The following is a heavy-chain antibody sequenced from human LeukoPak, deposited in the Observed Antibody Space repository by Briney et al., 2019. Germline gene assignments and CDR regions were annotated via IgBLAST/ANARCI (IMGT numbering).Heavy chain of an antibody. Sequence: GASVKVSCKASGGTFSSYAISWVRQAPGQGLEWMGGIIPIFGTANYAQKFQGRVTMTRNTSISTAYMELSSLRSGDTAVYYCARGRRLWFGVEDYWGQGTLVTVSS. D-gene: IGHD3-10*01. J-gene: IGHJ4*02. V-gene: IGHV1-69*05. CDR3: ARGRRLWFGVEDY. CDR1: GGTFSSYA. CDR2: IIPIFGTA.